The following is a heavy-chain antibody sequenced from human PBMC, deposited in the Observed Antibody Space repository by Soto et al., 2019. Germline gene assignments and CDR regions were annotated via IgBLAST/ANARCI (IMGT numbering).Heavy chain of an antibody. V-gene: IGHV4-59*01. CDR1: GGSLSSYY. CDR3: ARGISGYDYFDY. CDR2: IYYSGSN. Sequence: SETLSLTCTVSGGSLSSYYWSWIRQPPGKGLEWIGYIYYSGSNNYNPSLKSRVTTSVDTSKNQFSLKLSSVTAADTAVYYCARGISGYDYFDYWGQGTLVTVSS. J-gene: IGHJ4*02. D-gene: IGHD5-12*01.